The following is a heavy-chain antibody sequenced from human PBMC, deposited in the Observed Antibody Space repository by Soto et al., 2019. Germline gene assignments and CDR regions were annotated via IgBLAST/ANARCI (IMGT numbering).Heavy chain of an antibody. V-gene: IGHV3-72*01. CDR3: AKLSSAYYYDS. CDR2: TRNKANSYTT. Sequence: DVQLVESGGGLVQPGGSLRLSCAASGFTLSDHHMDWVRQAPGKGLEWVGRTRNKANSYTTEYAASVKGRFTISRDDSKNSLYLQMNGLNAEDTAVYYCAKLSSAYYYDSWGQGTLVTVSS. J-gene: IGHJ4*02. D-gene: IGHD3-22*01. CDR1: GFTLSDHH.